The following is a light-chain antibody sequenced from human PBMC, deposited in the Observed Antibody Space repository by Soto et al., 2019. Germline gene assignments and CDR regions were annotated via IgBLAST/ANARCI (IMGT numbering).Light chain of an antibody. J-gene: IGKJ1*01. CDR2: AAS. V-gene: IGKV1-39*01. CDR1: QSISSY. Sequence: DIQMTQSPSSLSASVGDRVTITCRASQSISSYLNWYQQKPGKAPKLLIYAASSLQSGVPSRFSGSGSGTDFTLTISSLQPEDFANYYCQQSYSTPRPFGQGTKVEIK. CDR3: QQSYSTPRP.